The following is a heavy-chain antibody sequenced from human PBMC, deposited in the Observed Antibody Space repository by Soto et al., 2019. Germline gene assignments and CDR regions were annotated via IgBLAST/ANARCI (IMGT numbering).Heavy chain of an antibody. Sequence: SCKGSGYSFTSYWISWVRQMPGKGLEWMGRIDPSDSYTNYSPSFQGHVTISADKSISTAYLQWSSLKASDTAMYYCAREAIEVAGTRAFDIWGQGTMVTVSS. CDR1: GYSFTSYW. V-gene: IGHV5-10-1*01. CDR3: AREAIEVAGTRAFDI. CDR2: IDPSDSYT. J-gene: IGHJ3*02. D-gene: IGHD6-19*01.